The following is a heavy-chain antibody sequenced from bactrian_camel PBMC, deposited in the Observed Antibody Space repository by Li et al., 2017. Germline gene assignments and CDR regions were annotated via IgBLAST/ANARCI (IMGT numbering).Heavy chain of an antibody. V-gene: IGHV3S10*01. Sequence: DVQLVESGGGLVQPGGSLRLSCRASGFTFSRSDMRWVRQAPGKEVEWVAGITSLPSLFRAASYAVSVKGRFTISKDNAKNTLYLQMNSLKPEETAMYYCAARQPCRVWLGYEDPGEYNIWGQGTQVTVS. CDR2: ITSLPSLFRAA. J-gene: IGHJ4*01. D-gene: IGHD5*01. CDR3: AARQPCRVWLGYEDPGEYNI. CDR1: GFTFSRSD.